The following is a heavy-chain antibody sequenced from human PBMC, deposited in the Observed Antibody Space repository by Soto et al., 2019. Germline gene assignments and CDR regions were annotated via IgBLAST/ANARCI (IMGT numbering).Heavy chain of an antibody. Sequence: GGSLRLSCAASGFTFDDYTMHWVRQAPGKGLEWISLISWDGGSTYYADSVKGRFTISRDNSKNSLYLQMNSLRTEDTALYYCAKAFYSGTKYYYYRMEVWRQETRVTVSS. CDR1: GFTFDDYT. D-gene: IGHD2-15*01. J-gene: IGHJ6*02. CDR3: AKAFYSGTKYYYYRMEV. V-gene: IGHV3-43*01. CDR2: ISWDGGST.